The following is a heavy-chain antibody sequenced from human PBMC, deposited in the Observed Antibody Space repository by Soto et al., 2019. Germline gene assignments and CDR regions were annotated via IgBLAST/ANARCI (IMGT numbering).Heavy chain of an antibody. CDR3: ERQSAYGVGGTVIDY. Sequence: VQLQESGPGLVKPSETLSLTCTVSGGSISSYYWSWIRQPPGTGLEWIGYIDDSGSTNYNPSRKSRVTISVESSKTHGYMKLRHGPAADTAVYCCERQSAYGVGGTVIDYWGQGTLVTVSS. CDR1: GGSISSYY. J-gene: IGHJ4*02. CDR2: IDDSGST. V-gene: IGHV4-59*08. D-gene: IGHD2-8*01.